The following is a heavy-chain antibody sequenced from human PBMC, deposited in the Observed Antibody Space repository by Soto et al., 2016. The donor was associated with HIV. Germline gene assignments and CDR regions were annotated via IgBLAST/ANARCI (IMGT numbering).Heavy chain of an antibody. CDR3: ASRRDGYKFPFDY. D-gene: IGHD5-12*01. Sequence: QVQLVQSGAEVKKPGASVKVSCKTSGYTFTAYYLHWVRQAPGQGLEWMGWINPNSGGTNFAQKFQGRVTMTRDTSISTAYMELSRLRSDDTAVYYCASRRDGYKFPFDYWGQGTLVTVSS. CDR1: GYTFTAYY. J-gene: IGHJ4*02. V-gene: IGHV1-2*02. CDR2: INPNSGGT.